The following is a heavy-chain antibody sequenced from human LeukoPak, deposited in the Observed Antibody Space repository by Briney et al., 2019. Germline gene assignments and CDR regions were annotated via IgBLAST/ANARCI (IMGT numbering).Heavy chain of an antibody. CDR2: ISISGSTI. J-gene: IGHJ4*02. CDR1: AFTFSSYE. Sequence: GGSLRLSCAASAFTFSSYEMNWVRQAEGKGLEWGSYISISGSTIYYADSVKGRFTSSRDNAKNSLYLQMNSLRAEDTAVYYCARAGYSSGWYEYYFDYWGQGTLVTVSS. D-gene: IGHD6-19*01. CDR3: ARAGYSSGWYEYYFDY. V-gene: IGHV3-48*03.